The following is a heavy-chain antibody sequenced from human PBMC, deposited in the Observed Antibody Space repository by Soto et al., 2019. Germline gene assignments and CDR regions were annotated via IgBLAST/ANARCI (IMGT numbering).Heavy chain of an antibody. CDR1: GFTFSSYG. D-gene: IGHD2-2*01. V-gene: IGHV3-30*18. J-gene: IGHJ5*02. Sequence: PGGSLRLSCAASGFTFSSYGMHWVRQAPGKGLEWVAVISYDGSNKYYADSVKGRFTISRDNSKNTLYLQMNSLRAEDTAVYYCAKDYMVVPAATFPWFDPWGQGTLVTV. CDR2: ISYDGSNK. CDR3: AKDYMVVPAATFPWFDP.